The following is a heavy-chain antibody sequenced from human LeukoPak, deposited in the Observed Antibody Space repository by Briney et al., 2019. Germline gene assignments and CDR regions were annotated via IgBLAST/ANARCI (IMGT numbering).Heavy chain of an antibody. Sequence: SETLSLTCTVSGGSISSSSYYWGWIRQPPGKGLEWIGSIYYSGSTYYNPSLKSRVTISVDTSKNQFSLKLSSVTAADTAVYYCARDPDYYDSSEGYWGQGTLVTVSS. CDR2: IYYSGST. V-gene: IGHV4-39*07. J-gene: IGHJ4*02. CDR1: GGSISSSSYY. CDR3: ARDPDYYDSSEGY. D-gene: IGHD3-22*01.